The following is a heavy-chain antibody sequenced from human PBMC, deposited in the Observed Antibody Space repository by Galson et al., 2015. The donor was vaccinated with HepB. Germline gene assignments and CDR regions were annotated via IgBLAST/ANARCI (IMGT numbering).Heavy chain of an antibody. J-gene: IGHJ4*02. Sequence: SLRLSCAASGFTFSSYAMSWVRQAPGKGLEWVSAISGSGGSTYYADSVKGRFTISRDNAKNSLYLQMNSLRAEDTAVYYCARLDIVATHHDYWGQGTLGTASS. V-gene: IGHV3-23*01. CDR3: ARLDIVATHHDY. D-gene: IGHD5-12*01. CDR1: GFTFSSYA. CDR2: ISGSGGST.